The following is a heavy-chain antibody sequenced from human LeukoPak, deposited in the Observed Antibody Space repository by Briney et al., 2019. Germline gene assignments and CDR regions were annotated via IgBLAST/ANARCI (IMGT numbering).Heavy chain of an antibody. CDR2: IYHSGST. CDR3: ARGFTVVTSVDISGFDP. D-gene: IGHD4-23*01. CDR1: GYSISSGYY. Sequence: SETLSLTCTVSGYSISSGYYWGWIRQSPGKGLEWIGSIYHSGSTYYNPSLKSRVTISVDTSKNQFSLKLSSVTAADTAVYYCARGFTVVTSVDISGFDPWGQGTLVTVSS. J-gene: IGHJ5*02. V-gene: IGHV4-38-2*02.